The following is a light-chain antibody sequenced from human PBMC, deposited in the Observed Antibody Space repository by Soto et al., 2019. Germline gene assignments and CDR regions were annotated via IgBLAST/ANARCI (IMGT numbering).Light chain of an antibody. CDR3: CSYAGSSNVV. Sequence: QSVLTQPASVSGSPGQSITISCTGTSSDVGSYNLVSWYQQHPGKAPKLMIYEGSKRPSGVSNRFSGSKSGNTASLTISGLQAEDEADYYCCSYAGSSNVVFGGGTKVTVL. V-gene: IGLV2-23*01. J-gene: IGLJ2*01. CDR1: SSDVGSYNL. CDR2: EGS.